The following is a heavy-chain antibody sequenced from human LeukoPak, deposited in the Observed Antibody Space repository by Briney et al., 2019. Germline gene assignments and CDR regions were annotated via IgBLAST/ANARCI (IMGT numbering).Heavy chain of an antibody. Sequence: GGSLRLSCAASGFTFSSYEMNWVRQAPGKGLEWVSYISSSGSTIYYADSVKGRFTISRDNAKNSLYLQVNSLRAEDTAVYYCARGNLLYFDYWGQGTLVTVSS. J-gene: IGHJ4*02. V-gene: IGHV3-48*03. CDR1: GFTFSSYE. CDR3: ARGNLLYFDY. D-gene: IGHD1-26*01. CDR2: ISSSGSTI.